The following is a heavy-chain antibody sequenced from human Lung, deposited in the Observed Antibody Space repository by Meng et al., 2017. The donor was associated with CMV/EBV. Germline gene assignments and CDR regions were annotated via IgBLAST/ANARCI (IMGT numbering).Heavy chain of an antibody. CDR3: ARVKRYCTGGSCSSTGYYGMDF. Sequence: SVXVSXXASGYNFTGYYMHWVRQAPGQGLEWMGWINPNSGDTNYAQKFQGRVTMTGDTSITTAYMELSRLRSDDMAVYYCARVKRYCTGGSCSSTGYYGMDFWGQGNXVNVYS. CDR2: INPNSGDT. D-gene: IGHD2-15*01. J-gene: IGHJ6*01. CDR1: GYNFTGYY. V-gene: IGHV1-2*02.